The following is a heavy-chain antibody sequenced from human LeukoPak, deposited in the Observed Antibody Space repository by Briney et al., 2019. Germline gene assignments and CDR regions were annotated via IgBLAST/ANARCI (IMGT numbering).Heavy chain of an antibody. CDR1: GYRISRGYY. CDR2: IYHSGST. Sequence: SETLSLTCALSGYRISRGYYWGWIRQPPGKGLEWIGSIYHSGSTYYNPSLKSRVTISVDTSKNQFSLKLSSVTAADTAVYYCARASTMVRGVIPLLGGFDYWGQGTLVTVSS. D-gene: IGHD3-10*01. V-gene: IGHV4-38-2*01. J-gene: IGHJ4*02. CDR3: ARASTMVRGVIPLLGGFDY.